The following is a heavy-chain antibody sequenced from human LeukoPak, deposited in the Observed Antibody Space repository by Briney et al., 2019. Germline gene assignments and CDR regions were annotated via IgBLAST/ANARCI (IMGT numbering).Heavy chain of an antibody. CDR2: LSGSGGST. CDR1: GFTFSTHS. Sequence: GGSLRHSCAASGFTFSTHSMSWVRQAPGKGLEWVSSLSGSGGSTYYADSVKGRFTISRDNSKNTLFLHMNSLRAEDTAVYYCAKALGGYDFDYWGQGILVTVSS. D-gene: IGHD3-16*01. J-gene: IGHJ4*02. CDR3: AKALGGYDFDY. V-gene: IGHV3-23*01.